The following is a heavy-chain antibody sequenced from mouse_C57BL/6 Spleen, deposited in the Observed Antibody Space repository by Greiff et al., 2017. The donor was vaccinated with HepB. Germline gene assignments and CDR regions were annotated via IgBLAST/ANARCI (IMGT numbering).Heavy chain of an antibody. D-gene: IGHD1-1*02. CDR2: IYPGDGDT. J-gene: IGHJ1*03. CDR1: GYAFSSSW. CDR3: ANYGPRGYFDV. V-gene: IGHV1-82*01. Sequence: QVQLQQSGPELVKPGASVKISCKASGYAFSSSWMNWVKQRPGKGLEWIGRIYPGDGDTNYNGKFKGKATLTADKSSSTAYMQLSSLTSEDSAVYFCANYGPRGYFDVWGTGTTVTVSS.